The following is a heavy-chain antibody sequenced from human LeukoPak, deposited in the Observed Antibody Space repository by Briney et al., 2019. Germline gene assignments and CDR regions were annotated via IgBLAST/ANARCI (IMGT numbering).Heavy chain of an antibody. CDR1: GYTFTGYY. CDR3: ARDRWYSRNWNDAVDI. CDR2: IHPNSGGT. J-gene: IGHJ3*02. V-gene: IGHV1-2*02. D-gene: IGHD6-13*01. Sequence: GASVKVSCKASGYTFTGYYLHWVRQAPGQGLEWMGWIHPNSGGTNYAQKVQGRVTMTTDTSTSTAYMELRSLRSDDTAVYYCARDRWYSRNWNDAVDIWGQGTMVTVSS.